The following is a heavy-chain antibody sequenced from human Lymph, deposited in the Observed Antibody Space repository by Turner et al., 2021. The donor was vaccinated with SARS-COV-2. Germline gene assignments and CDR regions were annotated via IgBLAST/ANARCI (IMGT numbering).Heavy chain of an antibody. CDR1: GFTFDDYA. Sequence: EVRLVESGGGVVQPVGSLRLSCAASGFTFDDYAMHWVSQAPGKGLKWVSLISGDGGSTYYADSVKRRFTISRDDSKNSLYLQINSLRTEDTALYYCAKEGLSGRRLQFVPYFAYWGQGTLVSVSS. V-gene: IGHV3-43*02. CDR2: ISGDGGST. CDR3: AKEGLSGRRLQFVPYFAY. D-gene: IGHD5-12*01. J-gene: IGHJ4*02.